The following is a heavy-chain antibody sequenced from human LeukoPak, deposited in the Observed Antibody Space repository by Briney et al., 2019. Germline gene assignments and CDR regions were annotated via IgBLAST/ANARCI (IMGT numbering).Heavy chain of an antibody. Sequence: SVKVSCKASGGTFSSSAITWVRQAPGQGLEWMGRIIPVLNITNYAQKFRGRVTITADTSTSTAYMELSSLRSEETAVYYCARDQGLTAPPPYGLDVWGQGTTVTVSS. CDR1: GGTFSSSA. CDR2: IIPVLNIT. V-gene: IGHV1-69*04. J-gene: IGHJ6*02. D-gene: IGHD5-18*01. CDR3: ARDQGLTAPPPYGLDV.